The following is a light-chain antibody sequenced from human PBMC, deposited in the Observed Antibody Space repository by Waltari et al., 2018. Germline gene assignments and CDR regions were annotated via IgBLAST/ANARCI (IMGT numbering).Light chain of an antibody. J-gene: IGLJ2*01. Sequence: QSVLTQPPSVSGAPGQRVTISCTGSSSNIGAGYDVHWYQQLPGTAPKLLIYDNNNRPSGVPDRFSGSKSGTSASLAITGLQAEDEADYYCQSYDSSLSGSVFGGGIKLTVL. CDR3: QSYDSSLSGSV. CDR2: DNN. CDR1: SSNIGAGYD. V-gene: IGLV1-40*01.